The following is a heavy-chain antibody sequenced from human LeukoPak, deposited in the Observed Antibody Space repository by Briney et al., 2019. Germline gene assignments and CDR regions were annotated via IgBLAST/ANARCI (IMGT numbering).Heavy chain of an antibody. CDR1: GFTFSDYN. V-gene: IGHV3-21*01. Sequence: PGGSLRLSCEAAGFTFSDYNMNWVSQAPGKGLEWVSSNSTSGSYIYYADSVKRRVAISRDNAKNSLYLQMNSLRVEDTAVYYCARKVTDFDYWGQGTLVTVSS. CDR2: NSTSGSYI. J-gene: IGHJ4*02. CDR3: ARKVTDFDY. D-gene: IGHD2-21*02.